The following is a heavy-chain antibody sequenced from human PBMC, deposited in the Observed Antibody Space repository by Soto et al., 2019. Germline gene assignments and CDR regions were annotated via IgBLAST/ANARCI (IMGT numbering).Heavy chain of an antibody. J-gene: IGHJ4*02. CDR2: ISGSGGST. CDR1: GFTFSSYA. V-gene: IGHV3-23*01. Sequence: EVQLLESGGGLVQPGGSLRLSCAASGFTFSSYAMSWVRQAPGKGLEWVSAISGSGGSTYYADSVKGRFTISRDNSKNTLYLQMICLRAEVTAVYYCAKDLRRGIAARYAGNWGQGTLVTVSS. D-gene: IGHD6-6*01. CDR3: AKDLRRGIAARYAGN.